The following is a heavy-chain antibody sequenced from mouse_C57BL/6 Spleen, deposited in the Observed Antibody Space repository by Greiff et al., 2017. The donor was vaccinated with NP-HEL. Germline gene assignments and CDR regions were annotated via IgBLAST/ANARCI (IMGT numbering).Heavy chain of an antibody. CDR2: INPSNGGT. CDR3: ARGGNWDVGDWYFDV. V-gene: IGHV1-53*01. Sequence: QVQLQQSGTELVKPGASVKLSCKASGYTFTSYWMHWVKQRPGQGLEWIGNINPSNGGTNYNEKFKSKATLTVDKSSSTAYMQLSSLTSEDSAVYYCARGGNWDVGDWYFDVWGTGTTVTVSS. J-gene: IGHJ1*03. CDR1: GYTFTSYW. D-gene: IGHD4-1*01.